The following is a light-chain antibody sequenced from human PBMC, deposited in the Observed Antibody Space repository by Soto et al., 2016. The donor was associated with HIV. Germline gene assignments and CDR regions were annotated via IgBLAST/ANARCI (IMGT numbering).Light chain of an antibody. CDR3: QAWDSSTDWV. CDR1: KLGNKY. Sequence: SYELTQPPSVSVSPGQTATISCSGEKLGNKYASWYQQRPGQSPVLVIYQDNKRPSGIPERFSGSNSGNTATLTISGTQAMDEADYYCQAWDSSTDWVFGGGTKLTVL. V-gene: IGLV3-1*01. CDR2: QDN. J-gene: IGLJ3*02.